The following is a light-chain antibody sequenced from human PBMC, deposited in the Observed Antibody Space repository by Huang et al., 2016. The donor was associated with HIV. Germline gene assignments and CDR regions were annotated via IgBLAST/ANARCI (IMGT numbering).Light chain of an antibody. J-gene: IGKJ1*01. V-gene: IGKV3-15*01. CDR1: QSVSNN. Sequence: EIVMTQSPATLSVSPGERATLSCRASQSVSNNLAWYQQKPGQAPRLLIQGASTRATGVPARFRGSGSGTEVTLTISSLQSEDFAVYYCQQYHNWPPWTFGQGTKVEIK. CDR3: QQYHNWPPWT. CDR2: GAS.